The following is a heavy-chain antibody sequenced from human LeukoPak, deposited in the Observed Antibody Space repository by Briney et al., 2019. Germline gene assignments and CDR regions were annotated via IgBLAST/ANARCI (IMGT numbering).Heavy chain of an antibody. D-gene: IGHD3-22*01. CDR3: ARVLDYYDSSGYYDY. CDR2: IIPILGIA. J-gene: IGHJ4*02. Sequence: GASVKVSCKASGGTFSSYAISWVRQAPGQGLEWMGRIIPILGIANYAQKFQGRVTITADKSTSTAYMELSSLRSEDAAVYYCARVLDYYDSSGYYDYWGQGTLVTVS. V-gene: IGHV1-69*04. CDR1: GGTFSSYA.